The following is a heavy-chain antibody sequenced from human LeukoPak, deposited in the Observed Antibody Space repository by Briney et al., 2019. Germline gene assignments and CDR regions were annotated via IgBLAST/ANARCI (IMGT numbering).Heavy chain of an antibody. V-gene: IGHV4-34*01. D-gene: IGHD6-6*01. CDR3: ARGGSSVDY. CDR2: INHSGNT. J-gene: IGHJ4*02. Sequence: SETLSLTCAVFGGSFGDYSWTWVRQPPGKGPEWIGEINHSGNTNYNPSLKSRVTISIDTSKNQFSLKLNSVTAADTAVYYCARGGSSVDYWGQGTLVTVSS. CDR1: GGSFGDYS.